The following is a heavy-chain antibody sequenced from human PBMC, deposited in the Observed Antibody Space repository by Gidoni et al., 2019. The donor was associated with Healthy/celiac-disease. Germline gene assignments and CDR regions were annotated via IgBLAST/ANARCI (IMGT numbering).Heavy chain of an antibody. Sequence: EVQLLESGGGWVQPGRSLILSCAASGFTFSSYAMSWGRQAPGKGLEGVSAMSGRGGSTHYADAVKGRFTISRDNSKNTLYLQMTSLRAEDTAVYYCAKSVTAMPYDAFDIWGQGTMVTVSS. CDR3: AKSVTAMPYDAFDI. CDR1: GFTFSSYA. D-gene: IGHD2-21*02. J-gene: IGHJ3*02. V-gene: IGHV3-23*01. CDR2: MSGRGGST.